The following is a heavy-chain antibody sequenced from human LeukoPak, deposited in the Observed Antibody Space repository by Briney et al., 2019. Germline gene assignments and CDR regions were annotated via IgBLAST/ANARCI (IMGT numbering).Heavy chain of an antibody. CDR1: GFTFSSYE. J-gene: IGHJ4*02. Sequence: PGGSLRLSCAASGFTFSSYEMNWVRQAPGKGLEWVSYISSSGRTTYYADSVKGRFTISRDNAKNSLYLQMNSLRAEDTAVYYCSRDPRNLDYWGQGTLVTVSS. V-gene: IGHV3-48*03. CDR2: ISSSGRTT. CDR3: SRDPRNLDY. D-gene: IGHD1-14*01.